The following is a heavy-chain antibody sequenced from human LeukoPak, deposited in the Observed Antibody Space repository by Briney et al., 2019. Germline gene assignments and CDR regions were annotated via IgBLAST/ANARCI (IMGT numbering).Heavy chain of an antibody. J-gene: IGHJ4*02. CDR3: ASQLGYFDD. CDR1: GGSISSGSYY. V-gene: IGHV4-61*02. CDR2: IFTSGST. Sequence: SETLSLTCTVSGGSISSGSYYWSWIRQPAGEGLEWIGRIFTSGSTNYNPSLKSRVTVSLDRSKNQFSLKLSSVTAADTAVYYCASQLGYFDDWGQGTLVTVSS. D-gene: IGHD1-1*01.